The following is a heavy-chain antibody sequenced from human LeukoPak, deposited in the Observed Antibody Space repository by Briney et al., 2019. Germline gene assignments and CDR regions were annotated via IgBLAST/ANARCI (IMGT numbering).Heavy chain of an antibody. CDR2: ISGSGGST. V-gene: IGHV3-23*01. CDR3: ASHRGGSHTSIDY. Sequence: PGGSLRLSCAASGFTFSSYAMSWVRQAPGKGLEWVSAISGSGGSTYYADSVKGRFTISRDNSKNTLYLQMNSLRAEDTAVYYCASHRGGSHTSIDYWGQGTLVTVSS. CDR1: GFTFSSYA. J-gene: IGHJ4*02. D-gene: IGHD3-16*01.